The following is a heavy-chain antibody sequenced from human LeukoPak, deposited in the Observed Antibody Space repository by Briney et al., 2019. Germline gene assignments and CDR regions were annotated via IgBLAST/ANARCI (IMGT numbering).Heavy chain of an antibody. Sequence: GGSLRLSCAASGFTFSGYWMSWVRQAPGKGLEWVANIKQDGSEKYYVDSVKGRFTISRDNAKNSLYLQMNSLRAEDTAEYYCARNSYSYDSSGDFGYWGQGTLVTVSS. CDR3: ARNSYSYDSSGDFGY. D-gene: IGHD3-22*01. V-gene: IGHV3-7*01. J-gene: IGHJ4*02. CDR1: GFTFSGYW. CDR2: IKQDGSEK.